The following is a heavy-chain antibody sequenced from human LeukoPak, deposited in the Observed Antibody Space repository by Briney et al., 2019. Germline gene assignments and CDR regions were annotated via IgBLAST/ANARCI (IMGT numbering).Heavy chain of an antibody. Sequence: GESLKISCKGSGYSFTSYLTWVRQAPGKGLEWVSLIYSGGTTSYADSVQGRFTISRDNSKNTVYLQMNSLTVEDTAVYYCARQPSGPWDQGTLVTVSS. CDR3: ARQPSGP. V-gene: IGHV3-66*04. J-gene: IGHJ5*02. CDR1: GYSFTSY. CDR2: IYSGGTT.